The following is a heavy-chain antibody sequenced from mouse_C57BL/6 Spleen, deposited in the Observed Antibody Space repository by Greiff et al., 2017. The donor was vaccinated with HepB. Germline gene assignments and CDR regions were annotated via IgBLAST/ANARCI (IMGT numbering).Heavy chain of an antibody. J-gene: IGHJ4*01. CDR2: IYPGSGST. D-gene: IGHD1-1*01. Sequence: QVQLQQPGAELVKPGASVKMSCKASGYTFTSYWITWVKKRPGQGLEWIGDIYPGSGSTNYNEKFKSKATLTVDTSSSTAYMQLSSLTSEDSAVYYCARSDGSYAMDYWGQGTSVTVSS. CDR1: GYTFTSYW. V-gene: IGHV1-55*01. CDR3: ARSDGSYAMDY.